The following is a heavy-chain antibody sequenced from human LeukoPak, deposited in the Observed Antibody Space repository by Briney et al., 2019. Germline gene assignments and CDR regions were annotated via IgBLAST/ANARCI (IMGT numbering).Heavy chain of an antibody. CDR1: GGSFSGYY. V-gene: IGHV3-15*01. CDR2: IQRKIDGGTT. J-gene: IGHJ4*02. CDR3: STHGDSAY. Sequence: ETLSLTCAVYGGSFSGYYWSWIRQPPGKGLEWVGRIQRKIDGGTTDYAAPVKGRFTISRDDSKNTLYLQMNSLKTEDTAVYYCSTHGDSAYWGQGTLVTVSS. D-gene: IGHD4-17*01.